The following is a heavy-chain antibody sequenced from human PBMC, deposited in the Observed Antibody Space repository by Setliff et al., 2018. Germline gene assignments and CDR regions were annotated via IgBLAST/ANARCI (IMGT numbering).Heavy chain of an antibody. Sequence: ASVKVSCKASGYTFISYGISWVRQAPGQGLEWMGGFDPEDGETIYAQKFQGRVTMTEDTSTDTAYMELSSLRSEDTAVYYCATNSGGNTIDAFDIWGQGTMVTVSS. CDR1: GYTFISYG. V-gene: IGHV1-24*01. CDR2: FDPEDGET. CDR3: ATNSGGNTIDAFDI. D-gene: IGHD2-15*01. J-gene: IGHJ3*02.